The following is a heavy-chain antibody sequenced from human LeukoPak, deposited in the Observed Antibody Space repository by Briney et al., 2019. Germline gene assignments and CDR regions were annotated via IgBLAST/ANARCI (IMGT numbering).Heavy chain of an antibody. Sequence: SETLSLTCTVSGGSISSSSYYWGWIRQPPGKGLEWIGSIYYSGSTYYNPSLKSRVTISVDTSKNQFSLKLSSVTAADTAVYYCASRRSSGWPEIFDYWGQGTLVTVSS. D-gene: IGHD6-19*01. CDR1: GGSISSSSYY. V-gene: IGHV4-39*01. CDR3: ASRRSSGWPEIFDY. CDR2: IYYSGST. J-gene: IGHJ4*02.